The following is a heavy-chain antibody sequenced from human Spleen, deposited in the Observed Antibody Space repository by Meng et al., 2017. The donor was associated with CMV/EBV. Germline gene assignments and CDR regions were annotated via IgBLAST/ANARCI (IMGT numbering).Heavy chain of an antibody. V-gene: IGHV5-51*01. CDR2: IYPGDSHP. D-gene: IGHD6-6*01. J-gene: IGHJ6*02. CDR3: TRLMAARRSYGMDV. Sequence: KVSCKGSGYSFTNYWIGWVREMPGKGLESMGIIYPGDSHPRYSPSFQGQVTISVDKSINTAYLQWSSLKASDTAIYYCTRLMAARRSYGMDVWGQGTAVTVSS. CDR1: GYSFTNYW.